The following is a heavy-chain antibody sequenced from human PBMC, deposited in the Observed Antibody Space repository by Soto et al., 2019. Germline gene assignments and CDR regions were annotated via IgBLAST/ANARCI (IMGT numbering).Heavy chain of an antibody. V-gene: IGHV4-39*01. CDR1: GGSISSSSYY. J-gene: IGHJ4*02. CDR2: IYYSGST. Sequence: SETLSLTCTVSGGSISSSSYYWGWIRQPPGKGLEWIGSIYYSGSTYYNPSLKSRVTISVDTSKNQFSLKLSSVTAADTAVYYCARSFGAGGPYYFDYWGQGTLVTVSS. D-gene: IGHD3-3*01. CDR3: ARSFGAGGPYYFDY.